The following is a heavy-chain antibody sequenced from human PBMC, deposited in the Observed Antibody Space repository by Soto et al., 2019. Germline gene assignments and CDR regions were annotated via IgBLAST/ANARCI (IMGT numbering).Heavy chain of an antibody. Sequence: QVQLVESGGGVVQPGRSLRLSCAASGFTFSPHAMHWVRQGPGKGLEWVALTSYDGSNKYYADSVKGRFTISRDNSKNTLYLHMNSLRGEDTAVYYCARERNTGYDYSYYYGMDVWGQGTTVTVSS. D-gene: IGHD5-18*01. CDR1: GFTFSPHA. CDR2: TSYDGSNK. J-gene: IGHJ6*02. CDR3: ARERNTGYDYSYYYGMDV. V-gene: IGHV3-30-3*01.